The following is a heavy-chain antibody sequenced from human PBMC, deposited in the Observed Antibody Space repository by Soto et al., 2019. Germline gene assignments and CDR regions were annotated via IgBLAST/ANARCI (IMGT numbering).Heavy chain of an antibody. CDR1: GYSFTAYG. CDR3: ARDAPPPELRFSAWHNYGYIGMDV. Sequence: QVQVVQSGDEVKETGASVRVSCKTPGYSFTAYGISWVRQAPGQGLEWMGWISCYNGKTKYAQKVQGRVTMTTDTCTSTAYVKVRSLRSDDTAIYYCARDAPPPELRFSAWHNYGYIGMDVWGQGTTVTVSS. D-gene: IGHD3-3*01. V-gene: IGHV1-18*01. J-gene: IGHJ6*02. CDR2: ISCYNGKT.